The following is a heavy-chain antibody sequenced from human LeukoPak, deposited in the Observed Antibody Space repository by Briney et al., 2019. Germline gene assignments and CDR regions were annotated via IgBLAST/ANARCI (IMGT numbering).Heavy chain of an antibody. CDR1: GLTFSSYA. Sequence: GGSLRLSCAASGLTFSSYAMSWVRQAPGKGLEWVSAISGSGGSTYYADSVKGRFTISRDNSKNTLYLQMNSLRAEDTAVYYCAKFRTNSQLWRPLDAFDIWGQGTMVTVSS. J-gene: IGHJ3*02. CDR3: AKFRTNSQLWRPLDAFDI. D-gene: IGHD5-18*01. V-gene: IGHV3-23*01. CDR2: ISGSGGST.